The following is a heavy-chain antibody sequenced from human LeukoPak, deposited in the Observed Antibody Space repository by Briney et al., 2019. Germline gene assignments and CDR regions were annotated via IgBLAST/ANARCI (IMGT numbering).Heavy chain of an antibody. CDR2: INSDGSST. D-gene: IGHD6-13*01. CDR1: GFTFSSYW. J-gene: IGHJ4*02. Sequence: GGSLRLSCAASGFTFSSYWMHWVRQAPGKGLVWVSRINSDGSSTSYADSVKGRFTTSRDNAKNTLYLQMSSLRVEDTAVYYCARSFLDQRSSWADSWGQGTLVTISS. CDR3: ARSFLDQRSSWADS. V-gene: IGHV3-74*01.